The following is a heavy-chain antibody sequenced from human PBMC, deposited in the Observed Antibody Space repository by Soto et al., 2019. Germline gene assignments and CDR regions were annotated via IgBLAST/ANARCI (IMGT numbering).Heavy chain of an antibody. D-gene: IGHD3-10*01. Sequence: SVKVSCKASGGTLSSYAITWVRQAPGQGLEWMGGIIPIFGTAKYPQRFLGRVTITADESTNTAYMELSSLRSEDTAVYYCARASNMFRGANPWHYGLAVWGQGTTVTVSS. V-gene: IGHV1-69*13. CDR2: IIPIFGTA. CDR3: ARASNMFRGANPWHYGLAV. J-gene: IGHJ6*02. CDR1: GGTLSSYA.